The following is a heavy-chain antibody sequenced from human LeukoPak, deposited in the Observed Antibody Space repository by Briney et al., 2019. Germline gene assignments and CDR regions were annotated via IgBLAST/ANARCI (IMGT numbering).Heavy chain of an antibody. CDR3: ARDLSYCTITSCSYYYYGMDV. Sequence: GGSLRLPCSASGFTFSSYEMNWVRQAPGKGLEWVSYISSSGGTIYYADSVKGRFTISRDNAKNSLYLQMNSLRAEDTAVYYCARDLSYCTITSCSYYYYGMDVWGQGTTVTVSS. CDR1: GFTFSSYE. V-gene: IGHV3-48*03. CDR2: ISSSGGTI. D-gene: IGHD2-2*01. J-gene: IGHJ6*02.